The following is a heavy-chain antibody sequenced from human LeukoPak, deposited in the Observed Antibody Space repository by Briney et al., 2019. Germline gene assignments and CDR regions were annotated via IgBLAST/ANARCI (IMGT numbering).Heavy chain of an antibody. CDR3: ARGPSVVVTATYYFDY. V-gene: IGHV3-30*03. Sequence: GGSLRLSCAASGFTFSSYGMHWVRQAPGKGLEWVAVISYNGSNKYYADSVKGRFTISRDNSKNTLYLQMNSLRAEDTAVYYCARGPSVVVTATYYFDYWGQGTLVTVSS. CDR2: ISYNGSNK. CDR1: GFTFSSYG. D-gene: IGHD2-21*02. J-gene: IGHJ4*02.